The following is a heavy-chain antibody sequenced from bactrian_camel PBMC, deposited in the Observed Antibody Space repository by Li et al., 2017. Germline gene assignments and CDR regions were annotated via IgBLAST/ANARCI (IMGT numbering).Heavy chain of an antibody. CDR2: IASSGGTT. V-gene: IGHV3S40*01. CDR3: CMVCIGSLIPEASTY. CDR1: GFTFSSYG. D-gene: IGHD3*01. J-gene: IGHJ4*01. Sequence: VQLVESGGGLAQPGGSLRLSCAASGFTFSSYGMPWVRQTPEKGLEWISAIASSGGTTWYGDSVKGRSTISREHDSNTMFLQMNRLLPEDAAMYYCCMVCIGSLIPEASTYWGRGTQVTVS.